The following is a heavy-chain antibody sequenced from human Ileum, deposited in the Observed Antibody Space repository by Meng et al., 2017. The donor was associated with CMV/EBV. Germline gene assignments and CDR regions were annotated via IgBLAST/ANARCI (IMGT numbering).Heavy chain of an antibody. CDR3: ARDRAVTRVRGLITSDAFDI. J-gene: IGHJ3*02. Sequence: ASVKVSCKASEYTFNVFYMHWVRQAPGQGLEWMGWVNPNSGDTNYAQNFQGRVTMTRDPSISTAYMELSGLRFEDTAVYFCARDRAVTRVRGLITSDAFDIWGQGTMVTVSS. D-gene: IGHD3-10*01. V-gene: IGHV1-2*02. CDR1: EYTFNVFY. CDR2: VNPNSGDT.